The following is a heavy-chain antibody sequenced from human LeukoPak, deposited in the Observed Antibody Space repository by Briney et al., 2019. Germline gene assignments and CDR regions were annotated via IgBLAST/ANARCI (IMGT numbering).Heavy chain of an antibody. Sequence: GGSLRLSCAASGFTVSSNYMSWVRQAPGKGLEWVSVIYSGGSTYYADSVKGRFTTSRDNSKNTLYLQMNSLRAEDTAVYYRARGSSSGWIDYWGQGTLVTVSS. V-gene: IGHV3-66*01. CDR1: GFTVSSNY. J-gene: IGHJ4*02. D-gene: IGHD6-19*01. CDR2: IYSGGST. CDR3: ARGSSSGWIDY.